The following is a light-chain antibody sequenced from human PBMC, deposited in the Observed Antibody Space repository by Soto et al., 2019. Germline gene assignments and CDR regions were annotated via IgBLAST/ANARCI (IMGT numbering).Light chain of an antibody. Sequence: QSVLTQPPSVSGAPGQRVTISCTGSRSNIGAGYDVHWYQQLPGTAPKLLIHGDSNRPSGVPDRFFGSKSGTSASLAITGLQAEDEADYYCQAYDSSLSVLYVFGTGTKVTVL. CDR1: RSNIGAGYD. V-gene: IGLV1-40*01. CDR3: QAYDSSLSVLYV. CDR2: GDS. J-gene: IGLJ1*01.